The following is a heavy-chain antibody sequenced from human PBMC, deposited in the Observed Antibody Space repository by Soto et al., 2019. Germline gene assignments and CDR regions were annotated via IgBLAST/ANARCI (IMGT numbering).Heavy chain of an antibody. CDR1: GGSIGSFY. Sequence: SETLSLTCTVSGGSIGSFYWSWIRQPPGGTLEWIGYIYASGTTTYNPSLESRVTMSVDMPNNEFSLDLTSLTAADTAVYYCARSHSFDGSIYHYYFDFWGQGTLVTVSS. CDR3: ARSHSFDGSIYHYYFDF. V-gene: IGHV4-59*01. D-gene: IGHD3-3*02. J-gene: IGHJ4*02. CDR2: IYASGTT.